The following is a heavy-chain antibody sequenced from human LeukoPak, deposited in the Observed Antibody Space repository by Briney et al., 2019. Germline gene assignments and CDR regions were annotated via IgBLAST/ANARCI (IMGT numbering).Heavy chain of an antibody. CDR1: GGSISSSTYY. Sequence: SETLSLTCTVSGGSISSSTYYWGWIRRPPGKGLEWIGYISYSGSTNFNPSLKSRVTISVDTSKNQFSLKLSSVTAADTAVYYCAREGTAGTNLNWFDPWGQGTLVTVSS. D-gene: IGHD1-1*01. CDR2: ISYSGST. J-gene: IGHJ5*02. V-gene: IGHV4-61*01. CDR3: AREGTAGTNLNWFDP.